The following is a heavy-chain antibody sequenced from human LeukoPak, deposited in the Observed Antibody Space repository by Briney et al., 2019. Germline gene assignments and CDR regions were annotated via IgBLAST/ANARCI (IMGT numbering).Heavy chain of an antibody. CDR3: ARASGIAARPSFDY. V-gene: IGHV4-38-2*02. J-gene: IGHJ4*02. CDR1: GYSISSGYY. Sequence: SSETLSLTCTVSGYSISSGYYWGWIRQPPGKGLEWIGSIYHSGSTYYNPSLKSRVTISVDTSKNQFSLKLSSVTAVDTAVYYCARASGIAARPSFDYWGQGTLVTVSS. CDR2: IYHSGST. D-gene: IGHD6-6*01.